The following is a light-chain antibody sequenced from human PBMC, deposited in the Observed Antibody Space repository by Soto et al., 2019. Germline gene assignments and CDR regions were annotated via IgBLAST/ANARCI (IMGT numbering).Light chain of an antibody. Sequence: AIRMTQSPSSLSASTGDRVTITCRASQSISSYLAWYQQKPGKAPKLLIYAASTLQSGVPSRFSGSGSGTDFTLTISCLQSEDFATYYCQLYYSYPWTFGQGTKVEIK. CDR3: QLYYSYPWT. CDR1: QSISSY. J-gene: IGKJ1*01. CDR2: AAS. V-gene: IGKV1-8*01.